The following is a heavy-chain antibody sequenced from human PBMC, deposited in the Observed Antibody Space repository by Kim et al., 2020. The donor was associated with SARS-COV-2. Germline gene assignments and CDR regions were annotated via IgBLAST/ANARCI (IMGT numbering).Heavy chain of an antibody. J-gene: IGHJ4*02. V-gene: IGHV4-39*01. Sequence: SETLSLTCAVSGASLINNFCHWGWIRQSPGKGLEWIGSISYRGDTYYSPSLKSRLTISVDISKRQFSLKLRSLTASDTAVYYCVRHSGDFDDQIDYWGQGTLVTVSS. CDR1: GASLINNFCH. D-gene: IGHD1-26*01. CDR2: ISYRGDT. CDR3: VRHSGDFDDQIDY.